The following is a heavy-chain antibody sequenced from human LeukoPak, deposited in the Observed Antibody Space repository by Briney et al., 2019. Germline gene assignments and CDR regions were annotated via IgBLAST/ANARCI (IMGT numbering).Heavy chain of an antibody. J-gene: IGHJ5*02. D-gene: IGHD3-10*01. Sequence: PSETLSLTCAVYGGSFSGYYWSWIRQPPGKGLEWIGEINHSGSTNYNPSLKSRVTISVDTSKNQFSLKLSSVTAADTAVYYCAREIRWFGELGWFDPWGQGTLVTVSS. CDR1: GGSFSGYY. CDR3: AREIRWFGELGWFDP. V-gene: IGHV4-34*01. CDR2: INHSGST.